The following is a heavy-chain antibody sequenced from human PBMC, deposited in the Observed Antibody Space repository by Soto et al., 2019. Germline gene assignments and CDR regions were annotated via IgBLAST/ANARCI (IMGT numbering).Heavy chain of an antibody. Sequence: QVQLQQWGAGLLKPSETLSLTCAVYGGSFSGYYWSWIRQPPGKGLEWIGEINHSGSTNYNPSLKSRVTISVDTSKNQFSLKLSSVTAADTAVYYCARVYIGLRWYPQATAYFDYWGQGTLVTVSS. V-gene: IGHV4-34*01. CDR1: GGSFSGYY. J-gene: IGHJ4*02. D-gene: IGHD4-17*01. CDR3: ARVYIGLRWYPQATAYFDY. CDR2: INHSGST.